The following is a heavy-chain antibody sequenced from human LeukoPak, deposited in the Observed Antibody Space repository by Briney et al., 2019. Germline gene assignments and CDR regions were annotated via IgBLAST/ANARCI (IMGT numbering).Heavy chain of an antibody. J-gene: IGHJ4*02. Sequence: ASVKVSCKASGYTFTGYYIHWVRQAPGQRLEWMGWINPNSGGTNYAQKFQGRVTMTRDTSISTAYMELRRLRSDDRAVYYCARGPPTIVVVITTGDFDSWGQGTLVTVSS. CDR3: ARGPPTIVVVITTGDFDS. CDR2: INPNSGGT. D-gene: IGHD3-22*01. V-gene: IGHV1-2*02. CDR1: GYTFTGYY.